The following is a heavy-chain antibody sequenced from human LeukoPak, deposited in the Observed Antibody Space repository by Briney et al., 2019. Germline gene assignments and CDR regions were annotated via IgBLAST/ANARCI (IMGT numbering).Heavy chain of an antibody. CDR3: AKGPWDRGPFDI. D-gene: IGHD1-26*01. J-gene: IGHJ3*02. Sequence: PGGSLRLSCAASGFTFSSHAMGWVRHTPGKGLECVSGISDSGNSTYYTDSVKGRFTISRDNSKNTLYLQMNSLRAEDTAVYYCAKGPWDRGPFDIWGQGTMVTVSS. CDR1: GFTFSSHA. CDR2: ISDSGNST. V-gene: IGHV3-23*01.